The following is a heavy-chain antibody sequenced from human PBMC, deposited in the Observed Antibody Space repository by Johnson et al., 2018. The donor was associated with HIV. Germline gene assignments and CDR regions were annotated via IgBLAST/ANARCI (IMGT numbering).Heavy chain of an antibody. J-gene: IGHJ3*02. CDR1: GFTVSSNY. D-gene: IGHD5-18*01. CDR2: IRYDGSNK. V-gene: IGHV3-30*02. Sequence: QVQLVESGGGLIQPGGSLRLSCAASGFTVSSNYMSWVRQAPGKGLEWVAFIRYDGSNKYYADYVKGRFTISRDNSKNTLYLQMNSLRAEDTAVYYCAKLAVDTAMVTRSFDAFDIWGQGTMVTVSS. CDR3: AKLAVDTAMVTRSFDAFDI.